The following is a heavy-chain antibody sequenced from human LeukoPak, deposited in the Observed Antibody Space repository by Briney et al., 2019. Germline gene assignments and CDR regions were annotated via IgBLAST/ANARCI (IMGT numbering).Heavy chain of an antibody. CDR3: ARESGSYVGAYYFDY. Sequence: KSSETLSLTCTVSGGSISSYYWSWIRQPPGKGLEWIGYIYYSGSTDYNPSLKSRVTISVDTSKNQFSLKLSSVTAADTAVYYCARESGSYVGAYYFDYWGQGILVTVSS. V-gene: IGHV4-59*01. J-gene: IGHJ4*02. CDR1: GGSISSYY. CDR2: IYYSGST. D-gene: IGHD1-26*01.